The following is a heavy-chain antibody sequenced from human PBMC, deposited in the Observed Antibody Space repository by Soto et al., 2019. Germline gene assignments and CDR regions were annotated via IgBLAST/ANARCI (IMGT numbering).Heavy chain of an antibody. J-gene: IGHJ6*02. CDR3: ARGVQQLDQPYYCYYGMDV. CDR2: IWYDGSNK. Sequence: GGSLRLSCAASGFTFSSYGMHWVRQAPGKGLEWVAVIWYDGSNKYYADSVKGRFTISRDNSKNTLYLQMNSLRAEDTAVYYCARGVQQLDQPYYCYYGMDVWGQGTTVTVSS. D-gene: IGHD6-13*01. CDR1: GFTFSSYG. V-gene: IGHV3-33*01.